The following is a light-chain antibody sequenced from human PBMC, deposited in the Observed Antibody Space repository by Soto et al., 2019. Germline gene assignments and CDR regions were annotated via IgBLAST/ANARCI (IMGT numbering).Light chain of an antibody. V-gene: IGKV1-12*01. J-gene: IGKJ4*01. CDR2: AAS. CDR1: QGISSW. CDR3: QQANSFPLT. Sequence: DIQMTQSPSSVSASVGDRVTITCRASQGISSWLDWYQQKPGTAPKLLIYAASTLQSGVPSRFSGSGSGTDFTLTISSLQPEDFATYYCQQANSFPLTFGGGPKVEIK.